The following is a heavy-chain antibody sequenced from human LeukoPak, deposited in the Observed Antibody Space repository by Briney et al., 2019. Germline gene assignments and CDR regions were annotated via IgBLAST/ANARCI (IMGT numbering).Heavy chain of an antibody. CDR3: ARGGGYNYGYGGNWFDP. J-gene: IGHJ5*02. D-gene: IGHD5-18*01. V-gene: IGHV3-74*01. Sequence: PGGSLRLSCAASGFTFSSYSMHWVRQAPGKGLVWVSRIDSDGSSTNYADSVKGRFTISRDNAKNTLYLQMNSLRAEDTAVYYCARGGGYNYGYGGNWFDPWGQGTLVTVSS. CDR1: GFTFSSYS. CDR2: IDSDGSST.